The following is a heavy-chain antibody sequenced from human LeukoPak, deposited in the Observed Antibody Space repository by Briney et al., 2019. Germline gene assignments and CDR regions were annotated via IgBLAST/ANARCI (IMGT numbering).Heavy chain of an antibody. CDR2: IYPGDSDT. J-gene: IGHJ5*02. CDR3: ARRPPIAAAGAEYDNWFDP. V-gene: IGHV5-51*01. Sequence: GESLKISCKGSGYSFTSYWIGWVRQMPGKGLEWMGIIYPGDSDTRYSPSFQGQVTISADKSISTAYLQWSSLKASDTAMYYCARRPPIAAAGAEYDNWFDPWGQGTLVTVSS. CDR1: GYSFTSYW. D-gene: IGHD6-13*01.